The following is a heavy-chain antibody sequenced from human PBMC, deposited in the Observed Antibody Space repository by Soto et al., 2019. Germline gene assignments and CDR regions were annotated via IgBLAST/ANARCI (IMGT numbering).Heavy chain of an antibody. J-gene: IGHJ4*02. CDR2: VFYTGFT. Sequence: SETLSLTCAVSCGSISGSYYYWGWLRQSPGRGPEWIGSVFYTGFTSYNPSLESRVSVSVDTSKNQFSLKVSAVTAADTAVYYSASSQKGYNWNYFDHWGQGALVTVSS. CDR3: ASSQKGYNWNYFDH. CDR1: CGSISGSYYY. D-gene: IGHD1-20*01. V-gene: IGHV4-39*01.